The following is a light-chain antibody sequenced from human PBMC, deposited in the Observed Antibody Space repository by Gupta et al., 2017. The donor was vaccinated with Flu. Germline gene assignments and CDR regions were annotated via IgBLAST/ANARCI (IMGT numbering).Light chain of an antibody. Sequence: DTVMTQSPLSLSVTPGEPASISCRSSQSLLHTTGYNYLDWYLQKPGQSPQLLIYLGSNRASGVPDRFSGGGSGTTFTLKISRVAAEDVGIYYCMQALHTPPTFGQGTKVEVK. CDR1: QSLLHTTGYNY. CDR3: MQALHTPPT. CDR2: LGS. J-gene: IGKJ1*01. V-gene: IGKV2-28*01.